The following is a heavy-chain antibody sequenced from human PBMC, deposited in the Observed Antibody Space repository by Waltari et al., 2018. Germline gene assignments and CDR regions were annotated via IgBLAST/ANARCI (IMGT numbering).Heavy chain of an antibody. CDR3: ARDHLGPAYYYYYMDV. Sequence: GIANYAQKFQGRVTITADESTSTAYMELSSLRSEDTAVYYCARDHLGPAYYYYYMDVWGKGTTVTVSS. V-gene: IGHV1-69*01. CDR2: GIA. J-gene: IGHJ6*03. D-gene: IGHD3-16*01.